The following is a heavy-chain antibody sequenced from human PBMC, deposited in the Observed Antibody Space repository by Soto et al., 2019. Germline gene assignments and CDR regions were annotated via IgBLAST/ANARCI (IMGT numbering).Heavy chain of an antibody. CDR1: GFTFSSYA. CDR2: ISGSGGST. D-gene: IGHD2-15*01. J-gene: IGHJ6*02. Sequence: EVQLLESGGGLVQPGGSLRLSCAASGFTFSSYAMSWVRQAPGKGLEGVSAISGSGGSTYYADSVKGRFTISRDNSNNTLYMKMKSLRAEDTAVYYCAKVSKILSYYDMDVWGQGTTVTVSS. V-gene: IGHV3-23*01. CDR3: AKVSKILSYYDMDV.